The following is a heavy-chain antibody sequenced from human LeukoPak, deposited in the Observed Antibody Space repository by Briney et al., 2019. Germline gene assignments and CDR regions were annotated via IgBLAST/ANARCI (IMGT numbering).Heavy chain of an antibody. D-gene: IGHD2-15*01. CDR2: ISSSSSYT. CDR3: AREGGGGIDIEPSFDY. CDR1: GFTFSDYY. J-gene: IGHJ4*02. Sequence: GGSLRLSCAASGFTFSDYYMSWIRQAPGKGLEWVSYISSSSSYTNYADSVKGRFTISRDNAKNSLYLQMNSLRAEDTAVYYCAREGGGGIDIEPSFDYWGQGTLVTVSS. V-gene: IGHV3-11*06.